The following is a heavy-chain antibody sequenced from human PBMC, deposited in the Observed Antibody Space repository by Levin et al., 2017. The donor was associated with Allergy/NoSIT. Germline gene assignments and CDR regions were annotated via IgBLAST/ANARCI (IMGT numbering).Heavy chain of an antibody. Sequence: ASVKVSCKASRYIFSDYFIHWVRQAPGQGLEWMGWINPHSGDTKYAQEFQGRVTMTRDTSISKAYMELTRLTSDDTAVYDCARDLYNDDSVFGYWGQGTLVNVFS. V-gene: IGHV1-2*02. D-gene: IGHD3-22*01. J-gene: IGHJ4*02. CDR3: ARDLYNDDSVFGY. CDR1: RYIFSDYF. CDR2: INPHSGDT.